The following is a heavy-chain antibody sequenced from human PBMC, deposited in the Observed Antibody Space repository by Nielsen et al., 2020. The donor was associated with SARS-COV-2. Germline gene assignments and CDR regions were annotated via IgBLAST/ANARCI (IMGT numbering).Heavy chain of an antibody. CDR2: ISSGSSAI. J-gene: IGHJ4*02. V-gene: IGHV3-48*01. D-gene: IGHD1-1*01. Sequence: GVLKISCAASGFTFSTYWMHWVRQAPGKGLEWVSYISSGSSAIYYADSVKGRFTISRDNAKSSLYLQMNSLRVEDTAVYYCARGNDNFDNWGQGTLVTVSS. CDR1: GFTFSTYW. CDR3: ARGNDNFDN.